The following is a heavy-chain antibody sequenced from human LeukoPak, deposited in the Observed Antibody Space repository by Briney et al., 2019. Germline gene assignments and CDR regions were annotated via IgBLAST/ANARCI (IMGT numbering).Heavy chain of an antibody. CDR3: ARGTRYYGSGSYYNSPVNYGMDV. J-gene: IGHJ6*02. V-gene: IGHV4-30-4*01. Sequence: SQTLSLTCTVSGGSISSGDYYWSWIRQPPGKGLECIGYIYYSGSTYYNPSLKSRVTISVDTSKNQFSLKLSSVTAADTAVYYCARGTRYYGSGSYYNSPVNYGMDVWGQGTTVTVSS. CDR2: IYYSGST. CDR1: GGSISSGDYY. D-gene: IGHD3-10*01.